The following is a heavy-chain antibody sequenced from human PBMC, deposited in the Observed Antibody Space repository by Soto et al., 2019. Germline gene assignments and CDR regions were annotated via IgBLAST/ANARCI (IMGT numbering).Heavy chain of an antibody. Sequence: LETLSLTCTVSGDSVSIVIGTYYWGWIRQPPEKGLEWIGSISYNGRTYYTPSLKSRVTISVDTSKIQFSLKLNSVTAADTAMYYCARHKTEYGMDVWGQGTTVS. CDR2: ISYNGRT. V-gene: IGHV4-39*01. J-gene: IGHJ6*02. CDR1: GDSVSIVIGTYY. CDR3: ARHKTEYGMDV.